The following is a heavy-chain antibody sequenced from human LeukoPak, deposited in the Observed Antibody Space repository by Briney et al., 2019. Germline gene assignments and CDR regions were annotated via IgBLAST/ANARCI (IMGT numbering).Heavy chain of an antibody. CDR2: IYYSGST. Sequence: SETLSLTCTVSGGSISSYYWSWVRQPPGKGLEWIGYIYYSGSTNYNPSLKSRVTISVDTSRNQVYLKLSSVTAADTAVYYCASSGREVGATDYWGQGTLVTVPS. J-gene: IGHJ4*02. CDR3: ASSGREVGATDY. D-gene: IGHD1-26*01. V-gene: IGHV4-59*01. CDR1: GGSISSYY.